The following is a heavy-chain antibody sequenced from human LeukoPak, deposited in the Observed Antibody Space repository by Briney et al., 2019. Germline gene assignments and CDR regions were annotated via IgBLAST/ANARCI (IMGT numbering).Heavy chain of an antibody. CDR3: AKIARDIVVVVAATHFDY. CDR1: GFTFSSYA. CDR2: ISGSGGST. Sequence: RGRSLRLSCAASGFTFSSYAMSWVRQAPGERLEWVSAISGSGGSTYYADSVKGRFTISRDNSKNTLYLQMNSLRAEDTAVYYCAKIARDIVVVVAATHFDYWGQGTLVTVSS. V-gene: IGHV3-23*01. J-gene: IGHJ4*02. D-gene: IGHD2-15*01.